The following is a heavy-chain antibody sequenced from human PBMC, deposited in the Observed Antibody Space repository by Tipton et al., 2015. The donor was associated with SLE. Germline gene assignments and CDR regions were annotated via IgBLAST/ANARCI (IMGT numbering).Heavy chain of an antibody. V-gene: IGHV3-23*03. Sequence: SLRLSCAVSEFSFRTYVMSWVRQAPGKGLEWVSAIYHDGSTFYADSVKGRFTISRDNTKNTLFLQMTSLRAEDTAIYYCEKGPQMSASFDSWGHRALFSVSS. CDR1: EFSFRTYV. CDR3: EKGPQMSASFDS. J-gene: IGHJ4*01. D-gene: IGHD5-24*01. CDR2: IYHDGST.